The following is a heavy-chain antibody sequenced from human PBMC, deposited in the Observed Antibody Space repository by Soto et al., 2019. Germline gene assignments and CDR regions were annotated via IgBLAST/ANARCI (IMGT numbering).Heavy chain of an antibody. CDR3: ARGGSSWTFFGMDV. V-gene: IGHV7-4-1*01. CDR1: GYTFTSCA. Sequence: GASVKVSCKASGYTFTSCAMNWVRQAPGQGLEWMGWINTNTGNPTYAQGFTGRFVFSLDTSVSTAYLQICSLKAEDTAVYYCARGGSSWTFFGMDVWGQGTTVTVSS. D-gene: IGHD6-13*01. CDR2: INTNTGNP. J-gene: IGHJ6*02.